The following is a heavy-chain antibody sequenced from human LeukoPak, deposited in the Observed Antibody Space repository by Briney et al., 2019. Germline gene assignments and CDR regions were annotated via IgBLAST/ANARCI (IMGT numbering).Heavy chain of an antibody. CDR1: GFTFSSYA. V-gene: IGHV3-30*04. Sequence: GGSLRLSCAASGFTFSSYAMHWVRQAPGKGLEWVAVISYDGSNKYYADSVKGRFTISRDNSKNTLYLQMNSLRAEDTAVYYCAKDEDTWGQGTLVTVSS. CDR2: ISYDGSNK. J-gene: IGHJ5*02. CDR3: AKDEDT.